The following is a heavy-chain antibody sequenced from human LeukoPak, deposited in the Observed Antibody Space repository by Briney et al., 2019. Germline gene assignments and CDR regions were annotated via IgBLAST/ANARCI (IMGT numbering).Heavy chain of an antibody. Sequence: GASVTVSCKASGYTFTSYYMHWVRLAPGEGLEWMGIINPSGGSTSYAQKFQGRVTMTRDTSTSTVYMELSSLRSEDTAVYYCARAPLLSDYYFDYWGKGTLLTVSS. J-gene: IGHJ4*02. CDR2: INPSGGST. CDR1: GYTFTSYY. D-gene: IGHD2-21*02. V-gene: IGHV1-46*01. CDR3: ARAPLLSDYYFDY.